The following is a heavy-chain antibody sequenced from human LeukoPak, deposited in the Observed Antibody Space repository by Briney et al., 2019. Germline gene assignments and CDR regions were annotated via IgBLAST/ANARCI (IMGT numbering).Heavy chain of an antibody. D-gene: IGHD6-6*01. CDR2: IRSGGAST. V-gene: IGHV3-23*01. CDR3: AKGREGSSSSAFDY. CDR1: GFTFSSYA. J-gene: IGHJ4*02. Sequence: GGSLRLSCAASGFTFSSYAMSWVRQAPGKGLEWVSTIRSGGASTYYADSVKGRFTISRDNSKNTLYLQMNSLRVEDTAVYYCAKGREGSSSSAFDYWGQGTLVTVSS.